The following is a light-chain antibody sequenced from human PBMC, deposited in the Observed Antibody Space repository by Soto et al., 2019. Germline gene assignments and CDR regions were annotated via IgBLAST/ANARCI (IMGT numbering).Light chain of an antibody. CDR3: QQYNNWPPSIT. Sequence: EIVMTQSPATVSVSPGERVTLSCRASRTVHSNVAWYQHKPGQAPRLLIFGASTRATGIPARFSGSGSGTEFTLTITSLQSEDFAVYYCQQYNNWPPSITFGQGTRLEIK. CDR1: RTVHSN. CDR2: GAS. J-gene: IGKJ5*01. V-gene: IGKV3-15*01.